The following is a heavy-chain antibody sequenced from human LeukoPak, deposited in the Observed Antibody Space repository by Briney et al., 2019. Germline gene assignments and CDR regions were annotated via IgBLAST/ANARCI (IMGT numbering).Heavy chain of an antibody. D-gene: IGHD3-10*01. J-gene: IGHJ4*02. CDR2: ISSSGSTI. Sequence: GGSLRLSCAASGFTFSDYYMSWIRQAPGKGLEWVSYISSSGSTIYYADSVKGRFTISRDNAKNSLYLQMNSLRAEDTAVYYCAKDHYGSGSYYKAELGYWGQGTLVTVSS. CDR3: AKDHYGSGSYYKAELGY. CDR1: GFTFSDYY. V-gene: IGHV3-11*04.